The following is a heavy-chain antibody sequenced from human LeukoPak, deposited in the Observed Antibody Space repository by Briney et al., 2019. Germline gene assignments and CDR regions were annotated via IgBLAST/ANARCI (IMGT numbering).Heavy chain of an antibody. CDR2: INTDGDT. CDR1: GFTFGSYW. Sequence: GGCLRLSCAASGFTFGSYWMHWVRQAPGKGLVSVSRINTDGDTSYADSVKGRFTISRDNAKNSLYLQMNSLRAEDTAVYYCARAEDGGLYYYYGMDVWGQGTTVTVSS. J-gene: IGHJ6*02. D-gene: IGHD4-23*01. V-gene: IGHV3-74*01. CDR3: ARAEDGGLYYYYGMDV.